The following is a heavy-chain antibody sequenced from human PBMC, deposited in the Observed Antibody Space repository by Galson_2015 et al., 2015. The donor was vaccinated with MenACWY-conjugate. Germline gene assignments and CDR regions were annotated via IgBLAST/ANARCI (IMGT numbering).Heavy chain of an antibody. CDR1: GFTFSNAW. V-gene: IGHV3-15*01. Sequence: SLRLSCATSGFTFSNAWMSWVRQTPGKGLEWVGRIKSKTNGGTTYYAAFVKGRFTISRDDSKNTVYLQMNGLKIEDTGVYYCAKGIVGATRDWLDPWGQGTLVTVSS. D-gene: IGHD1-26*01. CDR2: IKSKTNGGTT. CDR3: AKGIVGATRDWLDP. J-gene: IGHJ5*02.